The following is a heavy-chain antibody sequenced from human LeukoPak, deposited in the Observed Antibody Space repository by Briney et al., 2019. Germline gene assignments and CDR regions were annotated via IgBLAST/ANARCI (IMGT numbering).Heavy chain of an antibody. Sequence: GRSLRLSCAASGFTFDDYAMHWVRQAPGKGLEWVSGISWNSGSIGYADSVKGRFTISRDNAKNSLYLQMNSLRAEDMALYYCAKDEFVASDFTGAFDIWGQETMVTVSS. CDR1: GFTFDDYA. CDR3: AKDEFVASDFTGAFDI. J-gene: IGHJ3*02. CDR2: ISWNSGSI. V-gene: IGHV3-9*03. D-gene: IGHD2-8*02.